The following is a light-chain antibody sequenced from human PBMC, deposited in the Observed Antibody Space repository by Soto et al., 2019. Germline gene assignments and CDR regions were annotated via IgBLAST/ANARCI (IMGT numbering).Light chain of an antibody. Sequence: QSALTQPGSVSGSPGQSITISCTGTSXDVGGYNYVSWYQQHPGKAPKLMIYEVSNRPSGVSNRFSGSKSGNTASLTISGLQAEDEADYYCSSYTSSSTPYVFGTGTKVILL. CDR2: EVS. V-gene: IGLV2-14*01. J-gene: IGLJ1*01. CDR1: SXDVGGYNY. CDR3: SSYTSSSTPYV.